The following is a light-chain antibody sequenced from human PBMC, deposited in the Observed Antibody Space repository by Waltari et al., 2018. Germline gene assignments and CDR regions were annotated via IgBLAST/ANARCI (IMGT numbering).Light chain of an antibody. Sequence: DIQLTQSPFFLSASVGDRVTITCRASQDISTYLAWYQQKPGKAPKLLIHAVSTLQAGVPSRFSGGGSGTEFTLTISSLQPEDFATYYCQQLSGYPFTFGPGTKVDIK. CDR1: QDISTY. CDR3: QQLSGYPFT. J-gene: IGKJ3*01. V-gene: IGKV1-9*01. CDR2: AVS.